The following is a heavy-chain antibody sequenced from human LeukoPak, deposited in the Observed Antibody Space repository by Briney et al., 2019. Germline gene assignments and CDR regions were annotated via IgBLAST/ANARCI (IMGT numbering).Heavy chain of an antibody. J-gene: IGHJ3*01. CDR3: ARPQLYDYFWGIYRSSFAFDF. V-gene: IGHV1-8*01. Sequence: ASVTVSCKASGYTFTSYDINWVRQAPGQGLEWMGWMKLNSGNTGYAQKFQGRVTMTRNTSISTAYMELSSLRSEDTAVYYWARPQLYDYFWGIYRSSFAFDFWGQGTMVTVSS. CDR2: MKLNSGNT. D-gene: IGHD3-16*02. CDR1: GYTFTSYD.